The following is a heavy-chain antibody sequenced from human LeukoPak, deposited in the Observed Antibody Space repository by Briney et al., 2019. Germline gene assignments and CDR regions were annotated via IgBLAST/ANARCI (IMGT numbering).Heavy chain of an antibody. J-gene: IGHJ5*02. CDR3: ARDMGIVGATFWFDP. D-gene: IGHD1-26*01. V-gene: IGHV4-39*07. CDR2: IYYSGST. Sequence: PSETLSLTCTVSGGFISSSSYYWGWIRQPPGKGLEWIGSIYYSGSTYDNPSPKSRVTISVDTSKNQFSLKLSSVTAADTAVYYCARDMGIVGATFWFDPWGQGTLVTVSS. CDR1: GGFISSSSYY.